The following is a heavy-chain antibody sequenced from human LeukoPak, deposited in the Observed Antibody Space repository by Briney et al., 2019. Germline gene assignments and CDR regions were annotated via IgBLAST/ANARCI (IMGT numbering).Heavy chain of an antibody. Sequence: PSETLSLTCTVSGGSISSYYWSWIRQPPGKGLEWIGHIYYSGSTNYNPSLKSRVTISVDTSKNQFSLKLSSVTAADTAVYYCASSLVVVKAFDIWGQGTMVTVSS. CDR3: ASSLVVVKAFDI. D-gene: IGHD3-22*01. CDR1: GGSISSYY. V-gene: IGHV4-59*01. CDR2: IYYSGST. J-gene: IGHJ3*02.